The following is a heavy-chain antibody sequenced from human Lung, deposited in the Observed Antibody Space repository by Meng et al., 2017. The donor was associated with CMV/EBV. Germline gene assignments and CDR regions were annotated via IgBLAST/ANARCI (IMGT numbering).Heavy chain of an antibody. J-gene: IGHJ6*02. V-gene: IGHV3-21*01. CDR2: ISSSSNFI. CDR3: ARGTNDSRGYPSPNYYYYGLDV. D-gene: IGHD3-22*01. Sequence: ESLKISCAVSGFTFSSYSVDWVRQAPGKGLEWVSSISSSSNFIYYAVSVKGRFTISRDNVKNSLYLQMNSLSAEDTAVYYCARGTNDSRGYPSPNYYYYGLDVWGQGXTVTVSS. CDR1: GFTFSSYS.